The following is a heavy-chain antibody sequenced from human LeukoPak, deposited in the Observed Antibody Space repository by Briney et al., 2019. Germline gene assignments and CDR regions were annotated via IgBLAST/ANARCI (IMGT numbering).Heavy chain of an antibody. CDR3: ARGPSTWIDS. Sequence: GGSLRLSCAASGFSFSTYGLSWVRQTPGRGLEWISYISSRGQTIYYADSVKGRFTISRDNAKNSLSLQMSTLRVEDTALYYCARGPSTWIDSWGQGTLVTVSS. J-gene: IGHJ5*01. CDR1: GFSFSTYG. CDR2: ISSRGQTI. V-gene: IGHV3-48*04.